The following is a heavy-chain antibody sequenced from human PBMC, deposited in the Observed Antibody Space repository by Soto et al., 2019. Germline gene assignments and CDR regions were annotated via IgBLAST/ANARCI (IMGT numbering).Heavy chain of an antibody. CDR3: ARAHSLYFVWLSPLDY. J-gene: IGHJ4*02. V-gene: IGHV1-2*02. D-gene: IGHD3-9*01. Sequence: GASVKVSCKASGYTFTGYYMHWVRQAPGQGLEWMGWINPNSGGTNYAQXXXXXXXXXXXPSXXTAYMELSRLRSDDTAVYYCARAHSLYFVWLSPLDYWGQGTLVTVSS. CDR1: GYTFTGYY. CDR2: INPNSGGT.